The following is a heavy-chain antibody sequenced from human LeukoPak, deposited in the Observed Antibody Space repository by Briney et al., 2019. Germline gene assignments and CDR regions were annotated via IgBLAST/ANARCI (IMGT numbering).Heavy chain of an antibody. CDR3: AKALYGDYGRFDY. J-gene: IGHJ4*02. CDR1: GFTFSTYW. V-gene: IGHV3-74*01. D-gene: IGHD4-17*01. CDR2: INGDGSST. Sequence: QSGGSLRLSCAASGFTFSTYWMHWVRQAPGKGLVWVARINGDGSSTRYADSVKGRFTISRDNAKNTLYLQMNSLRAEDTAVYYCAKALYGDYGRFDYWGQGTLVTVSS.